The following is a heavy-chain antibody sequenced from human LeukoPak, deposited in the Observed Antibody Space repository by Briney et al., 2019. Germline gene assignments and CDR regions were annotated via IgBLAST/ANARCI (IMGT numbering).Heavy chain of an antibody. Sequence: LTCAVSGYSISSSNWWGGSRPPPGKGLEWIGYIYYSGSTYYNPSLNSRVTMSVDTSKNQFSLKLSSVTAVDTAVYYCARSLVATTGAFDIWGQGTMVTVSS. CDR1: GYSISSSNW. CDR3: ARSLVATTGAFDI. V-gene: IGHV4-28*01. CDR2: IYYSGST. J-gene: IGHJ3*02. D-gene: IGHD5-12*01.